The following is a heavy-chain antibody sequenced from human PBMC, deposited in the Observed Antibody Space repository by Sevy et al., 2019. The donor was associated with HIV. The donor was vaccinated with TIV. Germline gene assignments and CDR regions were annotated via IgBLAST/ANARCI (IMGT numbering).Heavy chain of an antibody. Sequence: GGSLRLSCAPSGFTFSTYAMNWVRQAPGKGLEWVSSIGGSGRYTYYADSVKGRFTISRDNSKNMLYLQMNSLRVADTAVYYCAKGYCSGGTCPRDYYYYGMDVWGQGTTVTVSS. CDR3: AKGYCSGGTCPRDYYYYGMDV. V-gene: IGHV3-23*01. D-gene: IGHD2-15*01. CDR2: IGGSGRYT. J-gene: IGHJ6*02. CDR1: GFTFSTYA.